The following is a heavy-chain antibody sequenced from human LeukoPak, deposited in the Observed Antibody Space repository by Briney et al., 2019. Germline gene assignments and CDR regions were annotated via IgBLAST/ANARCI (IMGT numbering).Heavy chain of an antibody. Sequence: PSETLSLTCTVSGGSISSNYWSWIRQPPGKGLEWIGYIYYSGSTNYNPSLKSRVTISVDTSKNQFSLKLSSVTAADTAVYYCARCRDTLYYHGMDVWGQGTTVTVSS. CDR3: ARCRDTLYYHGMDV. CDR2: IYYSGST. J-gene: IGHJ6*02. V-gene: IGHV4-59*08. CDR1: GGSISSNY.